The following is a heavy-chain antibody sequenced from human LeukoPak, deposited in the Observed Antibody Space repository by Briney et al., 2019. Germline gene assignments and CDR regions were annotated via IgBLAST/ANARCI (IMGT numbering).Heavy chain of an antibody. Sequence: PGGSLRLSCAASGFTFSTYWMHWVRQAPGKGLVWVSRINRDGSSTSYADSVKGRFTISRDNAKNSLYLQMNSLRDEDTAVYYCARRKDSDYWGQGTLVTVSS. D-gene: IGHD1-14*01. V-gene: IGHV3-74*01. CDR3: ARRKDSDY. J-gene: IGHJ4*02. CDR2: INRDGSST. CDR1: GFTFSTYW.